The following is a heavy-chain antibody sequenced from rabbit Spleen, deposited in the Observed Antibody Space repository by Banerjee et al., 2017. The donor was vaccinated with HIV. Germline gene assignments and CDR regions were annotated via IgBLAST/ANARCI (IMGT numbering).Heavy chain of an antibody. Sequence: EQPEEFGGGLVKPEASLTLTCKASGVSLNDIDVMCWVRQAPGKGLEWITCINIATGKYVCGSWGKGRFIMSRTLSTTVTLQMTSLPAADTATYFCARDMVAVRGWDLNLWGPGTLVTV. CDR1: GVSLNDIDV. J-gene: IGHJ4*01. CDR2: INIATGKY. V-gene: IGHV1S45*01. D-gene: IGHD4-2*01. CDR3: ARDMVAVRGWDLNL.